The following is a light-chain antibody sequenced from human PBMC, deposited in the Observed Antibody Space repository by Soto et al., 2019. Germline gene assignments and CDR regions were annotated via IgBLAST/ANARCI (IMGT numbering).Light chain of an antibody. V-gene: IGKV1-5*01. J-gene: IGKJ1*01. Sequence: IQLTQSPTTLPASVGDRVTLTCRASESISNWLAWYQQRPGTAPKLLIYHAAILETAVPSRVSGNGSGTEFTLTISSLQPGDFSTYYYQQYRTYSFGQGSRVEIK. CDR3: QQYRTYS. CDR2: HAA. CDR1: ESISNW.